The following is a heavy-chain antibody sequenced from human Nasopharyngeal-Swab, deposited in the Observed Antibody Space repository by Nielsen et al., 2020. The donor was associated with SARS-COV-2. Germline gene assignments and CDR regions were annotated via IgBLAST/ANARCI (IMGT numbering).Heavy chain of an antibody. Sequence: GESLKISCAASGFAFTDYSMDWVRQAPGKGLEWVSYITSSSSTRYYADSVKGRFTVSRDNAKNSLYLQMSSLRDEDTAVYYCARALEYSSSSWDYWGQGTLVTVSS. CDR2: ITSSSSTR. CDR3: ARALEYSSSSWDY. J-gene: IGHJ4*02. CDR1: GFAFTDYS. V-gene: IGHV3-48*02. D-gene: IGHD6-6*01.